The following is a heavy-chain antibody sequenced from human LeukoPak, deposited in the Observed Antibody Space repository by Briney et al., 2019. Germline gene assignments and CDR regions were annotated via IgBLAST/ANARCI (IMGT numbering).Heavy chain of an antibody. V-gene: IGHV3-48*01. J-gene: IGHJ4*02. D-gene: IGHD6-13*01. CDR2: ISIASTT. CDR1: GFTFSRQS. CDR3: ARDPDVLIAAAGTDY. Sequence: GGSLRLSCAASGFTFSRQSMNWVRLAPGKGLEWLSHISIASTTYYADSVKGRFTISRDNARNSVFLQMASLRAEDTAVYYCARDPDVLIAAAGTDYWGQGTLVTVYS.